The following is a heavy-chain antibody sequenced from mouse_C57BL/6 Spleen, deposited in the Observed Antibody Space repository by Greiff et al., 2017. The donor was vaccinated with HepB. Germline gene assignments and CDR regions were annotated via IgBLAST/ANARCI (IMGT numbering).Heavy chain of an antibody. V-gene: IGHV1-15*01. D-gene: IGHD1-1*01. Sequence: VQLQQSGAELVRPGASVTLSCKASGYTFTDYEMHWVKQTPVHGLEWIGAIDPETGGTAYNQKFKGKAILTADKSSSTAYMELRSLTSEDSAVYYCTRGSGSSWYFDVWGTGTTVTVSS. CDR3: TRGSGSSWYFDV. CDR2: IDPETGGT. CDR1: GYTFTDYE. J-gene: IGHJ1*03.